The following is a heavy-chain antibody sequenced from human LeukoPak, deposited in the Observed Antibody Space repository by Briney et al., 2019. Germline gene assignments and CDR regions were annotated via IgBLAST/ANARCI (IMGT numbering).Heavy chain of an antibody. D-gene: IGHD6-6*01. CDR2: IYSSGST. Sequence: KPSETLPFTCTVSGGSISSYYWNWIRQPPGKGLEWIGHIYSSGSTKYNPSLKSRVTISVDTSKNQFSLKLISVTAADTAVYYCARGQLATGIFDHWGQGTLVTVSS. J-gene: IGHJ4*02. V-gene: IGHV4-59*01. CDR1: GGSISSYY. CDR3: ARGQLATGIFDH.